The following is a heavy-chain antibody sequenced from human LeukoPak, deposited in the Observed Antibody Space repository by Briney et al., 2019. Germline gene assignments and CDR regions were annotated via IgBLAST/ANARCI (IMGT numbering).Heavy chain of an antibody. CDR2: INSDGSST. J-gene: IGHJ4*02. CDR1: GFTFSNYW. CDR3: ARGDSSGWYLGAYYFDY. V-gene: IGHV3-74*01. Sequence: GGSLRLSCAASGFTFSNYWMYWVRHAPGKGLVWVSRINSDGSSTSYADSVKGRFTISRDNAKNTLYLQMNSLRAEDTAVYYCARGDSSGWYLGAYYFDYWGQGTLVTVSS. D-gene: IGHD6-19*01.